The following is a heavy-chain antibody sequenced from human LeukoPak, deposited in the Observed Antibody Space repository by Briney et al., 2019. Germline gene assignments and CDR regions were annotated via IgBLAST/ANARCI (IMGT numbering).Heavy chain of an antibody. Sequence: ASVTVSCKASGYTFTSYGISWVRQAPGQGLEWMGWISAYNGNTNYAQKLQGRVTMTTDTSTSTAYMELRSLRSDDTAVYYCARVTPLVAVAGTYNWFDPWGQGTLVTVSS. J-gene: IGHJ5*02. D-gene: IGHD6-19*01. CDR2: ISAYNGNT. V-gene: IGHV1-18*01. CDR3: ARVTPLVAVAGTYNWFDP. CDR1: GYTFTSYG.